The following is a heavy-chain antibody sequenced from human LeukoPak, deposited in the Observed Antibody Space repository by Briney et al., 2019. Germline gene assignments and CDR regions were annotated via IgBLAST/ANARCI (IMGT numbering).Heavy chain of an antibody. CDR3: ARDHVRGSGYYVGDY. J-gene: IGHJ4*02. Sequence: GSVKVSCKASGYTFTSYYMHRVRHAPGQGLEWMGIPNLSGGSTSYAQKFQGRVTMTRDTSTSTVYMELSSLRSEDTAVYYCARDHVRGSGYYVGDYWGQGTLVTVSS. CDR1: GYTFTSYY. D-gene: IGHD3-22*01. V-gene: IGHV1-46*01. CDR2: PNLSGGST.